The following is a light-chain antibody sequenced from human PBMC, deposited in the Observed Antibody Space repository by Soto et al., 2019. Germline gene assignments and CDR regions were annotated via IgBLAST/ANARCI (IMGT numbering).Light chain of an antibody. Sequence: EIVMTQSPATLSVSPGERATLSCRASQSITSHLAWYQQKPGQTPRLLIYDASTRATGIPARFSGSGSGTEFTLTISSVLSEDFAVYYCQQYNTWPPYTFGQGTKLDIK. J-gene: IGKJ2*01. CDR2: DAS. CDR1: QSITSH. V-gene: IGKV3-15*01. CDR3: QQYNTWPPYT.